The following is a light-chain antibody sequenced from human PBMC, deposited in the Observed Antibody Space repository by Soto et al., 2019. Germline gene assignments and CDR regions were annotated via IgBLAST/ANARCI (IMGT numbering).Light chain of an antibody. CDR3: QEYDTSPLT. V-gene: IGKV1-5*03. Sequence: DIQMTQSPSTMSPSLGGRITITSSASQSINSWLAWYQQKPGKAPKLLLYKASSLESGVPSRFSGSGSGTEFTLTISSLQPDEFGTYYCQEYDTSPLTVGGGNKVDVK. J-gene: IGKJ4*01. CDR2: KAS. CDR1: QSINSW.